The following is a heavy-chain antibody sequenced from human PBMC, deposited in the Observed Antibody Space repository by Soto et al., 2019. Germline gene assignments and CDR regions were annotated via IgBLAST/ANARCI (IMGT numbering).Heavy chain of an antibody. J-gene: IGHJ5*02. CDR2: ISANNGNT. CDR1: GYTFTSYG. Sequence: QVQLVQSGAEVKKPGASVKVSCKASGYTFTSYGISWVRQAPGQGLEWMGWISANNGNTKYAQNFQGRVTMTTDTSTSTAYMELRCLRSDDTAVYYCARAYSPGLFDPWGQGTLVTVSS. D-gene: IGHD2-15*01. V-gene: IGHV1-18*01. CDR3: ARAYSPGLFDP.